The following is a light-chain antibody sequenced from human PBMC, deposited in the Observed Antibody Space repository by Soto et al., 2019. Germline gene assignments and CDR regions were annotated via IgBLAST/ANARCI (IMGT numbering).Light chain of an antibody. CDR3: QQSYSTPYT. CDR2: AAS. V-gene: IGKV1-39*01. Sequence: DIQMTQSPSSLSASVGDRVTITCRASQSISSYLNWYQQMPGKAPKLLIYAASSLQSGVPSRFSGSGSGTHFTLTISSLQPEDFATYYCQQSYSTPYTFGQGTRLEIK. J-gene: IGKJ5*01. CDR1: QSISSY.